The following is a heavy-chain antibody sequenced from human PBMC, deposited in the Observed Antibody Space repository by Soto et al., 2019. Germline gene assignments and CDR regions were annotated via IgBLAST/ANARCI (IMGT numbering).Heavy chain of an antibody. J-gene: IGHJ3*02. V-gene: IGHV3-13*01. CDR2: IGTAGDT. CDR3: ARSRGYCSGGSCYEPRDAFDI. D-gene: IGHD2-15*01. CDR1: GFTFSSYD. Sequence: EVQLVESGGGLVQPGGSLRLSCAASGFTFSSYDMHWVRQATGKGLEWVSAIGTAGDTYYPGSVKGRFTISRENAKNSLYLQMSSLRAGDTAVYYCARSRGYCSGGSCYEPRDAFDIWGQGTMVTVSS.